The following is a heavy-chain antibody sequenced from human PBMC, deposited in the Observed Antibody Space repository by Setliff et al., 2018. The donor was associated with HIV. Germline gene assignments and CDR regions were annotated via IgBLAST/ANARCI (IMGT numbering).Heavy chain of an antibody. CDR1: GFTFGDYV. CDR3: TTVTTTVTYGYWYFDL. D-gene: IGHD4-17*01. Sequence: SLRLSCITSGFTFGDYVMSWFRQAPGKGLEWVGFIRSKAHGGTTEYAASVEVRFIISRDDSKNTLYLQMNSLKTEDTAVYYCTTVTTTVTYGYWYFDLWGRGTLVTVSS. V-gene: IGHV3-49*03. J-gene: IGHJ2*01. CDR2: IRSKAHGGTT.